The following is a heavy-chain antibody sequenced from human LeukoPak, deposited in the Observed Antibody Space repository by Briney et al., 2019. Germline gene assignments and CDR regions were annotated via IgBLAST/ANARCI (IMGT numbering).Heavy chain of an antibody. D-gene: IGHD6-13*01. Sequence: ASVKVSCKASGYTFTSYGISWVRQAPRQGLEWMGWISAYNGNTNYAQKLQGRVTMTTDTSTSTAYMELRSLRSDDTAVYYCARDSGDLIAAAGGNWFDPWGQGTLVTVSS. CDR3: ARDSGDLIAAAGGNWFDP. CDR2: ISAYNGNT. J-gene: IGHJ5*02. CDR1: GYTFTSYG. V-gene: IGHV1-18*01.